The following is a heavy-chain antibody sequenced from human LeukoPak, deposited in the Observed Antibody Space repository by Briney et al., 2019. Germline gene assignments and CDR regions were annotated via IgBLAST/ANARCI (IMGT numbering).Heavy chain of an antibody. CDR1: GGTFSSYA. V-gene: IGHV1-69*06. Sequence: SVKVSCKASGGTFSSYAISWVRQAPGQGLEWMGGIIPIFGTANYAQKFQGRVAITADKSTSTAYMGLSSLRSEDTAVYYCASGHEGYQLLLFDYWGQRTLATVSS. CDR2: IIPIFGTA. D-gene: IGHD2-2*01. J-gene: IGHJ4*02. CDR3: ASGHEGYQLLLFDY.